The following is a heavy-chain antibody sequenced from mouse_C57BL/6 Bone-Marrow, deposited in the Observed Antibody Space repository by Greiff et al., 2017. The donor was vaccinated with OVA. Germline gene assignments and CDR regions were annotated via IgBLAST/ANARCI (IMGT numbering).Heavy chain of an antibody. Sequence: VQLKESGPGLVAPSQSLSITCTVSGFSLTSYGVDWVRQSPGKGLEWLGVIWGVGSTNYNSARKSRLSISKDNSKSQVFLKMNRLQTDDTAMYYCARNYIFYAMDYWGQGTSVTVSS. CDR1: GFSLTSYG. CDR3: ARNYIFYAMDY. V-gene: IGHV2-6*01. CDR2: IWGVGST. D-gene: IGHD2-1*01. J-gene: IGHJ4*01.